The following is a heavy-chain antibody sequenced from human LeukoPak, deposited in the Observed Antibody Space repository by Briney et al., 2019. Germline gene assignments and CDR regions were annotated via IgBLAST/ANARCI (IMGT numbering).Heavy chain of an antibody. D-gene: IGHD5-24*01. Sequence: SETLSLTCTVFGGSISSYYWSWIRQPPGKGLEWVGYVYYIGTTNYNPSLKSRLTISIDTSKDQFSLRLSSMAAADTAVYYCARGRDAYSHFDYWGPGVLVTVSP. CDR2: VYYIGTT. V-gene: IGHV4-59*01. J-gene: IGHJ4*02. CDR3: ARGRDAYSHFDY. CDR1: GGSISSYY.